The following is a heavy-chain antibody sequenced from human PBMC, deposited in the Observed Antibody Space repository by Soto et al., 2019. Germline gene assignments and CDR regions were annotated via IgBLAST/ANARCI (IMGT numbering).Heavy chain of an antibody. V-gene: IGHV1-69*02. CDR2: IIPILGIA. CDR1: GGTFSSYT. Sequence: QVQLVQSGAEVKKPGSSVKVSCKASGGTFSSYTISWVRQAPGQGLEWMGRIIPILGIANYAQKFQGRVTITADKSTSTAYMELSSLRSEDTAVYYCARALVGATHFDYWGQGTLVTVSS. CDR3: ARALVGATHFDY. D-gene: IGHD1-26*01. J-gene: IGHJ4*02.